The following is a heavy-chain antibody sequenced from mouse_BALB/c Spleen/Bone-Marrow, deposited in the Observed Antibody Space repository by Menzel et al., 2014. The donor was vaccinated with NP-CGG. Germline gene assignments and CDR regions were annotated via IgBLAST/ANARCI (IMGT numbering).Heavy chain of an antibody. CDR1: GFTFNTYA. J-gene: IGHJ3*01. CDR3: VRQNYDYAWFAY. D-gene: IGHD2-4*01. V-gene: IGHV10-1*02. CDR2: IRSKSNNYAT. Sequence: EVKVVESGGGLVQPKGSLKLSCAASGFTFNTYAMNWVRQAPGKGLEWVARIRSKSNNYATYYADSVKDRFTISRDDSQSMLYLQMNNLKTEDAAMYYCVRQNYDYAWFAYWGQGTLVTVPA.